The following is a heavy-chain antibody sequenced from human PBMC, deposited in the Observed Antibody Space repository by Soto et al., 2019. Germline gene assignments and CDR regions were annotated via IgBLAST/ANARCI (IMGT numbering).Heavy chain of an antibody. V-gene: IGHV4-30-4*01. D-gene: IGHD2-15*01. Sequence: SETLSLTCTVSGDSINSDYYYWSWIRQPPGKGLEWIGYISNSGRTNYSPSLKSRVTISIDTSKNQFSLRLRSVTAADTAVYYCAREWGDCGDGSCYLQLFDYWGLGTLVTVSS. CDR3: AREWGDCGDGSCYLQLFDY. CDR2: ISNSGRT. CDR1: GDSINSDYYY. J-gene: IGHJ4*02.